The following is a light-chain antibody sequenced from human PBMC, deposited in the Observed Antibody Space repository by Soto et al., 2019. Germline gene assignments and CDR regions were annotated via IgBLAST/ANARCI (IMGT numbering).Light chain of an antibody. CDR3: QQYGSSLTWT. Sequence: EVVLTQSPGTVSLSPGERATLSCRASQSVTSNYLAWYQQQPGQAPRLLIYAASSRATGIPDRFSGSRSGTDFSVTISRLEPEDFAVYYCQQYGSSLTWTFGQGTKVEIK. CDR2: AAS. J-gene: IGKJ1*01. V-gene: IGKV3-20*01. CDR1: QSVTSNY.